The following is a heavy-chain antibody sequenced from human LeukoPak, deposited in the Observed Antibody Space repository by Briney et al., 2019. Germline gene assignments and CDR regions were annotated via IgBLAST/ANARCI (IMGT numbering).Heavy chain of an antibody. CDR3: ARHMGLGYSYGYPYFDY. CDR1: GGSISSNY. J-gene: IGHJ4*02. CDR2: IYYSGNT. D-gene: IGHD5-18*01. V-gene: IGHV4-59*08. Sequence: SETLSLTCTVSGGSISSNYWSWIRQPPGKALEGIGYIYYSGNTQYNPSLKSRVTISVDTSKNQFSLKLSSVTAADTAVYYCARHMGLGYSYGYPYFDYWGQGTLVTVSS.